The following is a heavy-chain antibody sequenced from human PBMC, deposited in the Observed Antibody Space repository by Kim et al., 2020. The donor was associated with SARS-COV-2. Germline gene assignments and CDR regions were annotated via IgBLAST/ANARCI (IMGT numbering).Heavy chain of an antibody. J-gene: IGHJ4*02. Sequence: GGSLRLSCAASGFTFSDFYMSWIRQTPGKGLEWLSYISSGGNLTNYADSVRGRFTISRDNAKNSLYLQMNSLRAEDTAVYYCARSGVESFPALGTYYRGPYYFDHWGQGALVTVSS. CDR1: GFTFSDFY. D-gene: IGHD3-10*01. CDR2: ISSGGNLT. CDR3: ARSGVESFPALGTYYRGPYYFDH. V-gene: IGHV3-11*03.